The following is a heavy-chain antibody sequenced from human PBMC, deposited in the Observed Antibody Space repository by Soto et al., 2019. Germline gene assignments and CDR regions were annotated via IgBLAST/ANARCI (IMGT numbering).Heavy chain of an antibody. Sequence: ASETLSLTCTVSGGSISSSSYYWGWIRQPPGKGLEWIGSIYYSGSTYYNPSLKSRVTISVDTSKNQFSLKLSSVTAADTAVYYCARRSITMGAFDIWGQGTMVTVSS. D-gene: IGHD3-10*01. J-gene: IGHJ3*02. V-gene: IGHV4-39*01. CDR1: GGSISSSSYY. CDR2: IYYSGST. CDR3: ARRSITMGAFDI.